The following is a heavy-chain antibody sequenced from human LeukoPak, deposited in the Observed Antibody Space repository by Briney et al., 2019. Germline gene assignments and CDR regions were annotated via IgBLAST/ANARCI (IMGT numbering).Heavy chain of an antibody. CDR1: GFTFSSYE. D-gene: IGHD1-26*01. CDR2: ISSSGGTT. Sequence: PGGSLRLSGAASGFTFSSYEMNWVRQAPGKGLEWVSYISSSGGTTYYADSMKGRFTISRDNAKNSLYLQMNSLKAEDTAVYYCAREPPHSGMDVWGKGTTVTVSS. CDR3: AREPPHSGMDV. J-gene: IGHJ6*04. V-gene: IGHV3-48*03.